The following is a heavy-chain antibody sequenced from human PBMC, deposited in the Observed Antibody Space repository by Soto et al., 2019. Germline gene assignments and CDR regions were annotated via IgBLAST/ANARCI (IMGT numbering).Heavy chain of an antibody. Sequence: EVQLVESGGGLVQPGGSLRLSCAASGFTFSSYSMNWVRQAPGKGLEWVSYISSSSSTIYYADSVKGRFTISRDNAKSSLYLQMNSLRAKDTAVYYCARKLTMVRGVPKDYWGQGTLVTVSS. CDR1: GFTFSSYS. V-gene: IGHV3-48*01. CDR2: ISSSSSTI. D-gene: IGHD3-10*01. CDR3: ARKLTMVRGVPKDY. J-gene: IGHJ4*02.